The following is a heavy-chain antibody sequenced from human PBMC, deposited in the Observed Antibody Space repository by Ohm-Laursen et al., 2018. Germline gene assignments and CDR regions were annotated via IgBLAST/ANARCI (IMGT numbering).Heavy chain of an antibody. V-gene: IGHV4-34*01. Sequence: SDTLSLTCAVYGGSFSGYYWSWIRQPPGKGLEWIGEINHSGSTNYNPSLESRVTISVDTSKNQFSLKLSSVTAADTAVYYRARDHYDYYYGMDVWGQGTTVTVSS. CDR2: INHSGST. J-gene: IGHJ6*02. CDR1: GGSFSGYY. CDR3: ARDHYDYYYGMDV.